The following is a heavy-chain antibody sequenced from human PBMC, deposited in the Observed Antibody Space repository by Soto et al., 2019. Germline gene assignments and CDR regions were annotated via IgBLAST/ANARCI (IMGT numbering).Heavy chain of an antibody. Sequence: QVLLVQTGGEVREPGASVKVSCRASDYTFTSYGISWMRRAPGQGLEWMGWINPYNGNRNYAQKVQGRTTMTKDTPTSTAYRKRRSVISDETAVYYCDRDPDFWSGIVDYRGQGTLLPASS. J-gene: IGHJ4*02. V-gene: IGHV1-18*01. CDR3: DRDPDFWSGIVDY. CDR2: INPYNGNR. CDR1: DYTFTSYG. D-gene: IGHD3-3*01.